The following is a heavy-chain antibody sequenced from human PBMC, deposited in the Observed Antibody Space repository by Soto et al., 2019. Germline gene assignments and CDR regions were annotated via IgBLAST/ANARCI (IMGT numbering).Heavy chain of an antibody. Sequence: EVQLLESGGDLIQPGGSLRLSCVASGFTFSSYALSWVRQAPGQGLEWVSGISSGGTNTYYTDSVKGRFTVSRDDFKNALYLQLEILRAENTAIYSFVTGVYEIGCYYDDVFVHWGQRTRVTVS. V-gene: IGHV3-23*01. CDR2: ISSGGTNT. J-gene: IGHJ4*02. CDR1: GFTFSSYA. CDR3: VTGVYEIGCYYDDVFVH. D-gene: IGHD3-22*01.